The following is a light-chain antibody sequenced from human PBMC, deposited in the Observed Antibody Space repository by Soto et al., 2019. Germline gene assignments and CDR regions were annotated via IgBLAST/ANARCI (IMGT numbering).Light chain of an antibody. V-gene: IGLV2-23*01. Sequence: QLVLTQPASVSGSPGQSITISCTGTSSDFGSYSVVSWYQQHPGKAPKLLIYEGTKRPSGVSRRFSGSESGNTASLTISGLQAEDEADYYCHSYARGTLVFGGGTKVTVL. CDR3: HSYARGTLV. CDR2: EGT. J-gene: IGLJ3*02. CDR1: SSDFGSYSV.